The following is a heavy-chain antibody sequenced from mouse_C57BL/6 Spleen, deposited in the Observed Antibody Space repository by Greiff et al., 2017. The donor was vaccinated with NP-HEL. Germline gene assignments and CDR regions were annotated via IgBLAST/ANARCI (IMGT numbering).Heavy chain of an antibody. Sequence: QVQLQQPGAELVKPGASVKLSCKASGYTFTSYWMHWVKQRPGQGLEWIGMIHPNSGSTNYNEKFKSKATLTVDKSSSTAYMQLSSLTSEDSAVYYCARRGITTVVPYFDVWGTGTTVTVSS. J-gene: IGHJ1*03. V-gene: IGHV1-64*01. CDR3: ARRGITTVVPYFDV. CDR1: GYTFTSYW. D-gene: IGHD1-1*01. CDR2: IHPNSGST.